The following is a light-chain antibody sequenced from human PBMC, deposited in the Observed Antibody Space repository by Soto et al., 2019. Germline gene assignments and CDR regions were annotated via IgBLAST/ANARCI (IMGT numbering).Light chain of an antibody. CDR2: DVS. J-gene: IGLJ1*01. CDR3: SSYTSSSTLASYV. V-gene: IGLV2-14*01. Sequence: QSALTHPASVSGSPGQSITISCTGTSSDVGGYNYVSWYQQHPGKAPKLMIYDVSNRPSGVSNRFSGSKSGNTASLTISGLQAEDEADYYCSSYTSSSTLASYVFGTGTKVTVL. CDR1: SSDVGGYNY.